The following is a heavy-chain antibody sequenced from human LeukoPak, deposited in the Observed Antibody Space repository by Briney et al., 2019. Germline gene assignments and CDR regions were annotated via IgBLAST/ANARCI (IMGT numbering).Heavy chain of an antibody. V-gene: IGHV1-2*02. CDR2: INPNSGGT. Sequence: GASVKVSCKASGYTFTGYYLYWVRQAPGQGLEWMGWINPNSGGTNYAQKFQGRVTMTRDTSISTAYMDLSRLTSDDTAVYYRARVWSGFSNDAFDIWGHGTMVTVSS. CDR3: ARVWSGFSNDAFDI. CDR1: GYTFTGYY. D-gene: IGHD3-3*01. J-gene: IGHJ3*02.